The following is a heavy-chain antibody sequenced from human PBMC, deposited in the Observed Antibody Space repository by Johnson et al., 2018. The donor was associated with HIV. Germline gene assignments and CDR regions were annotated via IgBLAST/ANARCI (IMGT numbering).Heavy chain of an antibody. Sequence: HVQLVESGGGVVQPGRSLRLSCAASGFTFSSYGMHWVRQAPGKGLEWVAVMSYDGNSKFYADSVKGRFTISRDNSKNTLYLQMNSLRAEDTAVYYCSKDVLSLGYWSGGGCWEDAVDIWGQGTKVTVSS. CDR3: SKDVLSLGYWSGGGCWEDAVDI. CDR1: GFTFSSYG. D-gene: IGHD2-15*01. V-gene: IGHV3-30*18. J-gene: IGHJ3*02. CDR2: MSYDGNSK.